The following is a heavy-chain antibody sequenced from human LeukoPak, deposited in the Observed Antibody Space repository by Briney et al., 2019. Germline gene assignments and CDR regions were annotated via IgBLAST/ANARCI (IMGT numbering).Heavy chain of an antibody. CDR1: GYTFTSYG. CDR3: AREQLGYSYGSHFLMYV. J-gene: IGHJ6*02. CDR2: ISAYNGNT. D-gene: IGHD5-18*01. V-gene: IGHV1-18*01. Sequence: ASVKVSCKASGYTFTSYGISWVRQAPGQGLEWMGWISAYNGNTNYAQKLQGRVTMTTDTSTSTAYMELRSLRSDDTAVYYCAREQLGYSYGSHFLMYVWGQGTTVTVSS.